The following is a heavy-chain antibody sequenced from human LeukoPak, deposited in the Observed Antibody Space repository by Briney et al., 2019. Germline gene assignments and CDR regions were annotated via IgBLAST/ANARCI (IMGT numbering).Heavy chain of an antibody. CDR2: IIPIFGTA. Sequence: ASVKVSCKAFGGTFSSYAISWVRQAPGQGLEWMGGIIPIFGTANYAQKFQGRVTITTDESTSTAYMELSSLRSEDTAVYYCAKDKWSPVAATPHGDFDYWGQGSLVTVSS. D-gene: IGHD2-15*01. J-gene: IGHJ4*02. V-gene: IGHV1-69*05. CDR1: GGTFSSYA. CDR3: AKDKWSPVAATPHGDFDY.